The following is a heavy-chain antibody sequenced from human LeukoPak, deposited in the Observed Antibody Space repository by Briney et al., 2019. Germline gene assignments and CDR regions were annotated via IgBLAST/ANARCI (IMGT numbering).Heavy chain of an antibody. V-gene: IGHV3-72*01. CDR2: SRNKANSYTT. CDR3: ARGRYSSGWYFGY. D-gene: IGHD6-19*01. Sequence: GGSLRLSCAASGFTFSDHYMDWVRRAPGKGLEWVGRSRNKANSYTTEYAASVKGRFTISRDDSKNSVDLQMNSLKPEDTAVCYCARGRYSSGWYFGYWGQGILVTVSS. CDR1: GFTFSDHY. J-gene: IGHJ4*02.